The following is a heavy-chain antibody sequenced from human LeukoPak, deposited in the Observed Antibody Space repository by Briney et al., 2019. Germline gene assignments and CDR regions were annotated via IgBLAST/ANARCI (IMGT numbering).Heavy chain of an antibody. D-gene: IGHD3-22*01. V-gene: IGHV4-39*01. J-gene: IGHJ5*02. CDR1: GGSISSSSYY. Sequence: PSETLSLTCTVSGGSISSSSYYWGWIRQPPGKGLEWIGSIYYSGSTYYNPSLKSRVTISVDTSKNQFSLKLSSVTAADTAVYYCARQRYYYDSSGYYTWGQGTLVTVSS. CDR2: IYYSGST. CDR3: ARQRYYYDSSGYYT.